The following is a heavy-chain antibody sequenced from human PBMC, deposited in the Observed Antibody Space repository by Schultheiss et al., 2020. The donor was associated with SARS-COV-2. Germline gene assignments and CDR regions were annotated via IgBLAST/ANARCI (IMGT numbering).Heavy chain of an antibody. CDR1: GFTVSSNY. D-gene: IGHD2-2*02. Sequence: GGSLRLSCAASGFTVSSNYMSWVRQAPGKGLEWVSVIYSGGSTYYADSVKGRFTISRDNSKNTLYLQMNSLKTEDTAVYYCTTEDCSSTSCYRWGDAFDIWGQGTMVTVSS. CDR3: TTEDCSSTSCYRWGDAFDI. CDR2: IYSGGST. J-gene: IGHJ3*02. V-gene: IGHV3-66*01.